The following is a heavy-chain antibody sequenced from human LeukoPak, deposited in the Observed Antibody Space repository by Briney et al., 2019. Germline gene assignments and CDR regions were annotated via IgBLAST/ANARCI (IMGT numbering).Heavy chain of an antibody. CDR1: GFTFSSYW. Sequence: GGSLRLSCAACGFTFSSYWMHWVRQAPGKGRGWVSRINTDGSSTIYADSVKGRFTISRDNAKNTLYLQMNSLRAEDTAVYYCARDRQLWALWDFDYWGQGTLVTVSS. J-gene: IGHJ4*02. V-gene: IGHV3-74*01. D-gene: IGHD5-18*01. CDR2: INTDGSST. CDR3: ARDRQLWALWDFDY.